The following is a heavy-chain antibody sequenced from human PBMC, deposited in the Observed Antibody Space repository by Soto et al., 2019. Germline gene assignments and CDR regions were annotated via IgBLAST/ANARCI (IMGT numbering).Heavy chain of an antibody. CDR3: ARDEGFGELNDAFDI. CDR2: ISSSSSYI. CDR1: GFTFSSYS. Sequence: GGSLRLSCAASGFTFSSYSMNWVRQAPGKGLEWVSSISSSSSYIYYADSVKGRFTISRDNAKNSLYLQMNSLRAEDTAVYYCARDEGFGELNDAFDIWGQGTMVTVSS. D-gene: IGHD3-10*01. J-gene: IGHJ3*02. V-gene: IGHV3-21*01.